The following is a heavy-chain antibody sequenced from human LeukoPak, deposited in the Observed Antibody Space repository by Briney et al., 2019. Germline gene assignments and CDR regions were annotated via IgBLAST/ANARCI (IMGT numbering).Heavy chain of an antibody. CDR2: ITWNGAKT. D-gene: IGHD4-11*01. J-gene: IGHJ5*02. V-gene: IGHV3-20*04. Sequence: GGSLRLSCSASGFTFEDYDMNWVRQAPRKGLEWVSGITWNGAKTGYADSVKGRFTISRDNAGYSLYLQMNSLRAEDTAFYYGAKVGGAGYGTSNYPASWGQGTLVIVSS. CDR3: AKVGGAGYGTSNYPAS. CDR1: GFTFEDYD.